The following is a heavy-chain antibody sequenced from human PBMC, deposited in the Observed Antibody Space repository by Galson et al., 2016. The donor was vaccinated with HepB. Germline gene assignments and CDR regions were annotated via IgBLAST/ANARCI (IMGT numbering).Heavy chain of an antibody. J-gene: IGHJ4*02. CDR3: ARGSGYTSAWYPGGIRY. CDR1: AFTFSSYT. Sequence: SLRLSCADSAFTFSSYTMTWVRQAPGKGLEWLSSISGGSSHMFYADSVKGRFTISRDNTKNSLYLQMDSLRAEETAIYYCARGSGYTSAWYPGGIRYWGQGTLVTVSS. CDR2: ISGGSSHM. D-gene: IGHD6-19*01. V-gene: IGHV3-21*01.